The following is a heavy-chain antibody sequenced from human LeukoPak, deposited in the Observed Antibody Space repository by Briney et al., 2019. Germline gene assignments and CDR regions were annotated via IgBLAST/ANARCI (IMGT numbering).Heavy chain of an antibody. Sequence: ASVKVSCKTSGYTFTSYSINWVRQAPGQGLEWMGWISGYNGNTNYAQKLQGRVTMTTDTSTSTAYMELRSLRSDDTAVYYCARSAGHCTNGICFTDYYMDVWGEGTTVTVSS. CDR3: ARSAGHCTNGICFTDYYMDV. CDR1: GYTFTSYS. CDR2: ISGYNGNT. J-gene: IGHJ6*03. D-gene: IGHD2-8*01. V-gene: IGHV1-18*01.